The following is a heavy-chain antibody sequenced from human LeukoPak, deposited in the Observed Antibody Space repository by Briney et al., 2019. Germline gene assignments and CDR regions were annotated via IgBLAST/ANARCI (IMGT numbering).Heavy chain of an antibody. V-gene: IGHV3-66*01. D-gene: IGHD3-22*01. J-gene: IGHJ3*02. CDR2: LYSGGST. Sequence: PGGSLRLSCAASGFSVRNNYMSWVRQAPGKGLEWVSVLYSGGSTYYADSVKGRFTISRDNSKNTLYLQMNSLRAEDTAVYYCAKDYDSSGWAAFDIWGQGTMVTVSS. CDR3: AKDYDSSGWAAFDI. CDR1: GFSVRNNY.